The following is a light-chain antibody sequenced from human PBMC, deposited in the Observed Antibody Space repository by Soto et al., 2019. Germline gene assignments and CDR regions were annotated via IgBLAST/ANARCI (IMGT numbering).Light chain of an antibody. CDR2: KVS. CDR1: RSLVASDGNAY. CDR3: MQATQLRT. J-gene: IGKJ5*01. V-gene: IGKV2-24*01. Sequence: EIVLTQTPLLSPVTLGQPASISCRSSRSLVASDGNAYLTWLHQRPGQPPRPLIYKVSQRLSGVPDRFSGSGAGTDFTLHISRVEAEDVXTYFCMQATQLRTFGQGTRLEIK.